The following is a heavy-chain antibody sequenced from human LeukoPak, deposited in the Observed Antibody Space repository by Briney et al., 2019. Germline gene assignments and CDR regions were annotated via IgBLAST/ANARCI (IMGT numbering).Heavy chain of an antibody. CDR2: INPNSGGT. D-gene: IGHD6-13*01. Sequence: ASVKVSCKASGYTFTGYYMHWVRQAPGQGLEWMGWINPNSGGTNYAQKFQGRVTMTRDTSISTAYMELSRLRSDDTAVYYCASSIGRRSSYYCYGMDVWGQGTTVTVSS. CDR1: GYTFTGYY. CDR3: ASSIGRRSSYYCYGMDV. J-gene: IGHJ6*02. V-gene: IGHV1-2*02.